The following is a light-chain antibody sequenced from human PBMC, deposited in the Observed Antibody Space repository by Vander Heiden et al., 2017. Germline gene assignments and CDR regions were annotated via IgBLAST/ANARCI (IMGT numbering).Light chain of an antibody. V-gene: IGKV3-15*01. J-gene: IGKJ4*01. Sequence: EIVMTQSPATLSLSPGQRASLSCRASQSVNINVAWYQQRPGQAPSLLIHAASTRATGVPDRFSGSGSGTEFTLTISSLQSEDFAVYFCQQHSTWPSLTFGGGTRV. CDR3: QQHSTWPSLT. CDR1: QSVNIN. CDR2: AAS.